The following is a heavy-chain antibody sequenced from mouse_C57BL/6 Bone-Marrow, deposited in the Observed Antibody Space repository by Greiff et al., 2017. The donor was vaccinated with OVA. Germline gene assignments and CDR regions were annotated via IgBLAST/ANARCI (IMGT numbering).Heavy chain of an antibody. V-gene: IGHV6-6*01. CDR2: IRNKANNHAT. J-gene: IGHJ2*01. D-gene: IGHD1-1*01. CDR3: TPFITTGDY. Sequence: EVKVVESGGGLVQPGGSMKLSCAASGFTFSDAWMDWVRQSPEQGLEWVAEIRNKANNHATYYAESVKGRFTISRDDSNSMVYQKMNSVRAEDTGSDYCTPFITTGDYWGQGTTLTVSS. CDR1: GFTFSDAW.